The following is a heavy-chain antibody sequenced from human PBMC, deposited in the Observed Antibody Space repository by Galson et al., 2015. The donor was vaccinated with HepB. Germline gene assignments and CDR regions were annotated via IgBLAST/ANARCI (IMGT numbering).Heavy chain of an antibody. CDR2: TYFRAKWHT. V-gene: IGHV6-1*01. J-gene: IGHJ6*02. D-gene: IGHD4-17*01. CDR3: AYGSDV. CDR1: GDSVTSNRAV. Sequence: CAISGDSVTSNRAVWNWIRQSPSRGLEWLGRTYFRAKWHTDYEISVKSRININADISQNQFSLQLSSVTSDDTAVYYCAYGSDVWGQGTTVIVSS.